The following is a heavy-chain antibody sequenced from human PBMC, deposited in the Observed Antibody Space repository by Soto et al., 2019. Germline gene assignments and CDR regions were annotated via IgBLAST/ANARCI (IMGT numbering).Heavy chain of an antibody. Sequence: GGSLRLSCAASGFTFSSYSMNWVRQAPGKGLEWVSYISSSSSTIYYADSVKGRFTISRDNAKNSLYLQMNSLRDGDTAVYYCARDASGYYDSSGYLMWFDPWGQGTLVTVSS. CDR3: ARDASGYYDSSGYLMWFDP. J-gene: IGHJ5*02. CDR1: GFTFSSYS. CDR2: ISSSSSTI. V-gene: IGHV3-48*02. D-gene: IGHD3-22*01.